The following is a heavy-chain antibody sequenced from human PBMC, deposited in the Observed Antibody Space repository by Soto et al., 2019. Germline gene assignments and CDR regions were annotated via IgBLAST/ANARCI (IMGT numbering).Heavy chain of an antibody. CDR3: ARSEEGIAVAWEGNFDY. V-gene: IGHV3-33*01. CDR1: GFTFSSYG. CDR2: IWYDGSNK. Sequence: QVQLVASGGGVVQPGRSLRLSCAASGFTFSSYGMHWVRQAPGKGLEWVAVIWYDGSNKYYADSVKGRFTISRDNSKNTLYLQMNSLRAEDTAVYYCARSEEGIAVAWEGNFDYWGQGTLVTVSS. D-gene: IGHD6-19*01. J-gene: IGHJ4*02.